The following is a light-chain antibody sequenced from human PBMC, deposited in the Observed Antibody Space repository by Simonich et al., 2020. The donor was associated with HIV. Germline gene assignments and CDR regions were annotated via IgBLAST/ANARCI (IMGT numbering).Light chain of an antibody. V-gene: IGLV6-57*03. CDR2: EDN. CDR1: SGSIASNY. Sequence: NFMLTQPHSVSESPGKTVTISCTRSSGSIASNYVQCYQQRPGSAPTTVIYEDNQRPSGVPDRFSGANGSSTISASLTISGLKTEDEADYDCQSYDSSLRVFGGGTKLAVL. J-gene: IGLJ3*02. CDR3: QSYDSSLRV.